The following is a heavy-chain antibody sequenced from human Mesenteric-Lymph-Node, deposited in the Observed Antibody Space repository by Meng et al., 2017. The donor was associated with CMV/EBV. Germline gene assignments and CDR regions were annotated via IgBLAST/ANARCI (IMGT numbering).Heavy chain of an antibody. J-gene: IGHJ6*02. CDR1: EFTFSDYR. V-gene: IGHV3-21*06. Sequence: GESLKISCAAFEFTFSDYRMNWVRQAPGKGLEWISHISVTSAYIDYADSVKGRFTISRDNARNLLFLQMNSLRAEDTAVYYCARNDFSNYYYGVDVWGQGTTVTVSS. CDR2: ISVTSAYI. D-gene: IGHD4-11*01. CDR3: ARNDFSNYYYGVDV.